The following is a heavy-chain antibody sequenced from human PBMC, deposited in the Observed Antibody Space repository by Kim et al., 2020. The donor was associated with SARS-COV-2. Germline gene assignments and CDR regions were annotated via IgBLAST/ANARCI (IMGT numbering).Heavy chain of an antibody. CDR3: ARALTMITFGGVIVDAFDI. CDR2: IYYSGST. D-gene: IGHD3-16*02. J-gene: IGHJ3*02. V-gene: IGHV4-31*03. Sequence: SETLSLTCTVSGGSISSGGYYWSWIRQHPGKGLEWIGYIYYSGSTYYNPSLKSRVTISVDTSKNQFSLKLSSVTAADTAVYYCARALTMITFGGVIVDAFDIWGQGTMVTVSS. CDR1: GGSISSGGYY.